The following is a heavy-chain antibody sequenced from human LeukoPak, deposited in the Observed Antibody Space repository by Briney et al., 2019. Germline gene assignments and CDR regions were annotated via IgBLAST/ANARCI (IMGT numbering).Heavy chain of an antibody. CDR1: GFTFSNYN. CDR2: ISSTSSYI. Sequence: GSLRLSCAASGFTFSNYNFYWVRQAPGKGLEWVSSISSTSSYIYYADSMKGRFTVSRDNAKNSLYLQMNSLRAEDTAVYYCARLGGDYGYYFDYWGQGTLVTVSS. D-gene: IGHD4-17*01. J-gene: IGHJ4*02. CDR3: ARLGGDYGYYFDY. V-gene: IGHV3-21*01.